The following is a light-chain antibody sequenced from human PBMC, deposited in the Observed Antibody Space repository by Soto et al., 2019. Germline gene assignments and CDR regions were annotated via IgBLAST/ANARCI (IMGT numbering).Light chain of an antibody. Sequence: DIVMTQSPLSLPVTPGEPASISCRSSQSLLHSNGYNYLDWYLQKPGQSPQLLIYLGSNRASGVPDRFSGSGSGTDFTLKISRVEAEDVGAYYCMQALQTPRNTFGQGTKLEIK. CDR2: LGS. CDR1: QSLLHSNGYNY. CDR3: MQALQTPRNT. J-gene: IGKJ2*01. V-gene: IGKV2-28*01.